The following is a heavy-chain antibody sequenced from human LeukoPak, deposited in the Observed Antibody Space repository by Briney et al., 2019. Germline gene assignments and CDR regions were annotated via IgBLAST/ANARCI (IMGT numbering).Heavy chain of an antibody. D-gene: IGHD3-10*01. CDR1: GFTFTSYG. CDR2: ISGSGAYT. Sequence: PGGSLRLSSAASGFTFTSYGMSWVRQTPGKGLEWASTISGSGAYTYYADSVKGRFTISRDNSKNTLYLQMNSLRAEDSAVYYCAKYFASGSYYKLPHWGQGTLVTVSS. V-gene: IGHV3-23*01. J-gene: IGHJ1*01. CDR3: AKYFASGSYYKLPH.